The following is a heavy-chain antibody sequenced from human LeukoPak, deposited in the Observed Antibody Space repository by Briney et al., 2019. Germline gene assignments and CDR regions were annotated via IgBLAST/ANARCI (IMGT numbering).Heavy chain of an antibody. V-gene: IGHV3-23*01. D-gene: IGHD4-23*01. Sequence: GGSLRLSCAASGLTFSSYWMRWVRQAPGKGLEWVSGISGSGGRTYYADSVKGRFTISRDNSKNTLYLQMNSLRAEGTAVYYCAKDPYGGNSGYFDYWGQGTLVTVSS. J-gene: IGHJ4*02. CDR3: AKDPYGGNSGYFDY. CDR1: GLTFSSYW. CDR2: ISGSGGRT.